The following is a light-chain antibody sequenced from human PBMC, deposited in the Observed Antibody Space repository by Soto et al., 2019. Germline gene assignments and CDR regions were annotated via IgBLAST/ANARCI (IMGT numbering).Light chain of an antibody. CDR2: NNI. Sequence: QSVLTQPPSRSGTPGQRVSISCSGGSSNIGINTVTWYQQLPGTAPKLLIYNNIQRPSGVPDRISGSKSGTSAYLAISGLQSEDEADYFCATWDDSLHGLVFGGGTKLTVL. CDR1: SSNIGINT. CDR3: ATWDDSLHGLV. J-gene: IGLJ2*01. V-gene: IGLV1-44*01.